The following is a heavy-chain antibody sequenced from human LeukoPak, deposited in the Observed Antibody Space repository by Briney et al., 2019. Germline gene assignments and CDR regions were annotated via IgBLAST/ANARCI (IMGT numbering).Heavy chain of an antibody. J-gene: IGHJ5*02. D-gene: IGHD3-10*01. CDR3: AKALMVRGVTNWFDP. CDR1: GFTFNGYS. V-gene: IGHV3-23*01. CDR2: ISGSGGST. Sequence: GGSLRLSCTASGFTFNGYSMNWVRQAPGKGLEWVSAISGSGGSTYYADSVKGRFTISRDNSKNTLYLQMNSLRAEDTAVYYCAKALMVRGVTNWFDPWGQGTLVTVSS.